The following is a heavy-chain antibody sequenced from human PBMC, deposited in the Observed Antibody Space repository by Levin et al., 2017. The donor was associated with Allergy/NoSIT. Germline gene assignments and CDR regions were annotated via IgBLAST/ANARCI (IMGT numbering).Heavy chain of an antibody. CDR1: GFSLSAGTVG. CDR2: IYWDDDK. CDR3: ARAYTYGFDY. Sequence: SGPTLVKPTQTLTLTCSFSGFSLSAGTVGVGWIRQPPGKALEWLALIYWDDDKRHSPSLKSRLTITKDTSKNQVVLTMTNMDPVDTATYYCARAYTYGFDYWGQGTLLTVST. D-gene: IGHD5-18*01. J-gene: IGHJ4*02. V-gene: IGHV2-5*02.